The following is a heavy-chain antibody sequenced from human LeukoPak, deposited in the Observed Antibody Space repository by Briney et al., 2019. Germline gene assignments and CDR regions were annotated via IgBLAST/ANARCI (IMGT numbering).Heavy chain of an antibody. CDR3: ARRPAGVFGVVRGVIITPTYLFDY. Sequence: SETLSLTCAVSGGSISSSNWWSWVRQPPGKGLEWIGEINQSGSTNYNPSLKSRVTISADKSKNQLSLKLSSVTAADTAVYYCARRPAGVFGVVRGVIITPTYLFDYWGQGTLVTVSS. CDR1: GGSISSSNW. V-gene: IGHV4-4*02. CDR2: INQSGST. J-gene: IGHJ4*02. D-gene: IGHD3-10*01.